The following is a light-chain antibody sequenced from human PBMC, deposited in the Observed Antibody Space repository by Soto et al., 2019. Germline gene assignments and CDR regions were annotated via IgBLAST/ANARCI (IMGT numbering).Light chain of an antibody. V-gene: IGLV2-14*03. J-gene: IGLJ2*01. CDR3: SSYTSSNTLEV. CDR2: EVT. CDR1: SSDVGGYNF. Sequence: QSALTQTASVSGSPGQSITISCTGTSSDVGGYNFVSWYQQHPGKAPKLIIHEVTNRPSGVSSRFSGSKSGNTASLTISGLQAEDEADYYCSSYTSSNTLEVFGVGTKLTVL.